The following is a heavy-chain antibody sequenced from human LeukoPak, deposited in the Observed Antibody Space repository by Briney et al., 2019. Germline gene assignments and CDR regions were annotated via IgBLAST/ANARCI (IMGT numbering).Heavy chain of an antibody. Sequence: KPSETLSLTCAVYGESFSGYWSWIRQPPGKGLEWIGETYTTRPYRSNNQFSLKLNSVTAADTALYYCARHGEKYFEKWGQGTLVTVSS. J-gene: IGHJ4*02. CDR2: TY. V-gene: IGHV4-34*01. D-gene: IGHD3-10*01. CDR1: GESFSGY. CDR3: ARHGEKYFEK.